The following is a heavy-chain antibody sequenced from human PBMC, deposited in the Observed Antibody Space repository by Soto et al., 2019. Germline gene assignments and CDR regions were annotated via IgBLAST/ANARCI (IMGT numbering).Heavy chain of an antibody. CDR2: IIGSGGDT. CDR3: AKDPRIVVVVAAVYYYYYMDV. CDR1: GFIFSNYA. Sequence: GGSLRLSCAASGFIFSNYAMGWVRQAPGKGLEWVSAIIGSGGDTYYIDSVKGRFTISRDNSKNTLYLQMNSLRAEDTAVYYCAKDPRIVVVVAAVYYYYYMDVWGKGTTVTVS. D-gene: IGHD2-15*01. J-gene: IGHJ6*03. V-gene: IGHV3-23*01.